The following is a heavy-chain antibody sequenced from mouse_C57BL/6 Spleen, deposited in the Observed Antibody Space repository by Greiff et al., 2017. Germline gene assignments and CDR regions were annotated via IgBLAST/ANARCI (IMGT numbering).Heavy chain of an antibody. D-gene: IGHD2-2*01. V-gene: IGHV1-80*01. CDR1: GYAFSSYW. J-gene: IGHJ2*01. CDR3: ARYGYDENYFDY. CDR2: IYPGDGDT. Sequence: QVQLQQSGAELVKPGASVKISCKASGYAFSSYWMNWVKQRPGKGLEWIGQIYPGDGDTNYNGKFKGKATLTADKSSSTAYMQLSSLTSEDSAVYFCARYGYDENYFDYWGQGTTLTVSS.